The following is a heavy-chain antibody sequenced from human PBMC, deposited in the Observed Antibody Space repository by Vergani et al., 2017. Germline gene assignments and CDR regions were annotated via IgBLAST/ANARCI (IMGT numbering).Heavy chain of an antibody. CDR1: GGTFSSYA. CDR2: IIPIFGTA. D-gene: IGHD2-2*01. CDR3: AEVGLGYCSRTXWPTEYYYYSYMDV. J-gene: IGHJ6*03. Sequence: QVQLVQSGAEVKKLGSSVKVSCKAPGGTFSSYAISWVRQAPGQGLEWMGGIIPIFGTANYAQKFQGRVTITADESTGTADMELSSLRSEDTAVYYCAEVGLGYCSRTXWPTEYYYYSYMDVWSKATTVTVSS. V-gene: IGHV1-69*01.